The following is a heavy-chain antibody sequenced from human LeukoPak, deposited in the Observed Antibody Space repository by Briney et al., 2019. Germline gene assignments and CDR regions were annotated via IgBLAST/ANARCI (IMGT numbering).Heavy chain of an antibody. CDR2: INGDGSST. J-gene: IGHJ6*03. CDR3: AREHYFYHMDG. CDR1: GFTFSSDW. Sequence: GGSLRLSCAASGFTFSSDWMHWVRQAPGKGLVWVSRINGDGSSTSYADSVKGRFTISRDNAENSLYLQMNSLRVEDTAVYYCAREHYFYHMDGWGEGTTVTVSS. V-gene: IGHV3-74*01.